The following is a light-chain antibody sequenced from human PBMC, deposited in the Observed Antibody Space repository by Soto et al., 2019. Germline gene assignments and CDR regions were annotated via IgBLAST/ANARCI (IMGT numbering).Light chain of an antibody. J-gene: IGLJ2*01. Sequence: QSVLTQSPSESATPGQRVTISCSGSGSNIGTHAVNWYQQVPGTAPTLLIFRNHQRPSGVPDRFSGSKSGTSASLAISGPQSEDEADYYCAPWDDSLRAVVFGGGTKLTVL. CDR3: APWDDSLRAVV. V-gene: IGLV1-44*01. CDR2: RNH. CDR1: GSNIGTHA.